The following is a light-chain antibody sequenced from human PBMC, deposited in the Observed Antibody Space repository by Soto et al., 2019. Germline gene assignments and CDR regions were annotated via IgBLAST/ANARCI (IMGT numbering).Light chain of an antibody. CDR1: SSDVGGSNS. V-gene: IGLV2-14*03. J-gene: IGLJ2*01. CDR2: DVT. CDR3: SSYTSSTTVV. Sequence: QSALTQPASESGSPGQSITISCTGTSSDVGGSNSVSWYQQHPGKAPKLMIYDVTNRPSWVSTRFSGSKSGNTASLTISGLQAEDAADYYCSSYTSSTTVVFGGGTKVTVL.